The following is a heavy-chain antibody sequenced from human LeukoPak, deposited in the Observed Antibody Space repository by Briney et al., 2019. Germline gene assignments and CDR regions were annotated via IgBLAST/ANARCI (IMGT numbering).Heavy chain of an antibody. J-gene: IGHJ6*03. CDR2: ISGSGGST. CDR1: GFTFSSYA. Sequence: GGSLRLSCAASGFTFSSYAMSWVRQAPGKGLEGVSGISGSGGSTYYAESVKGRFTISRDNSKNTLYLQMNSLRAEDTAVYYCAKDTIMITFGGVISTYFTNYYYYYMDVWGKGTTVTVSS. D-gene: IGHD3-16*02. CDR3: AKDTIMITFGGVISTYFTNYYYYYMDV. V-gene: IGHV3-23*01.